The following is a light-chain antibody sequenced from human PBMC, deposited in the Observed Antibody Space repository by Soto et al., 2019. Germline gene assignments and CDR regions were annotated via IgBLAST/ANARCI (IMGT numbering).Light chain of an antibody. CDR1: QSISSNY. Sequence: EIVLTQSPGTLSLSPGERATLSCRASQSISSNYLAWCHQKPGQAPRLLIHAASRRAYGIPDRFSGSGSGTDFTLTISRLEPQDFAVYYCQQYGSSPLTFGGGTKVEIK. J-gene: IGKJ4*01. V-gene: IGKV3-20*01. CDR2: AAS. CDR3: QQYGSSPLT.